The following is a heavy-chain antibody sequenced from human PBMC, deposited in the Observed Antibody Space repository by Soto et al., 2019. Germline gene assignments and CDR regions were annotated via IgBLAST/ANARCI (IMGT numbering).Heavy chain of an antibody. V-gene: IGHV3-74*01. J-gene: IGHJ4*01. CDR3: APGGWCSRHNYPFDY. D-gene: IGHD2-8*01. Sequence: EVQLVESGGGLIQPGGSLRLSCAASGFTFSIYWMHWVRQAPGKGLVWVSYINGDGSTTGYADSVKGRFTISRDNAKNSMDLQMDSLRGEDTAVYYCAPGGWCSRHNYPFDYWGQGTLVPVSS. CDR2: INGDGSTT. CDR1: GFTFSIYW.